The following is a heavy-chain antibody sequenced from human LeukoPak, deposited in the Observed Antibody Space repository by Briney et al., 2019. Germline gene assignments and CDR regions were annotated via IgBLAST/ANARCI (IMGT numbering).Heavy chain of an antibody. CDR2: IYYSGST. Sequence: SETLSLTCTVSGGSISSGGYYWSWIRQHPGKGLEWIGYIYYSGSTYYNPSLKSRVTISVDTSKNQFSLKLSSVTAADTAVYYCARCMVRGVILNWGQGTLVTVSS. V-gene: IGHV4-31*03. CDR1: GGSISSGGYY. D-gene: IGHD3-10*01. CDR3: ARCMVRGVILN. J-gene: IGHJ4*02.